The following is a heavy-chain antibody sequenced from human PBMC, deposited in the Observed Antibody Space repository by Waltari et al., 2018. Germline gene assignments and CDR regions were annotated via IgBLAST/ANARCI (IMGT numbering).Heavy chain of an antibody. CDR2: IYWDDEK. CDR1: GLSFSSTGGG. Sequence: QITLKESGPTLVKPRQTLTLTCTFPGLSFSSTGGGWAWIRQPPGQALEWPGIIYWDDEKRYRPSLKSRLTITREPSKIEVVLTMTNMDTVDTATYYCAHRLTWRDAFDIWGQGTMVTVSS. V-gene: IGHV2-5*02. CDR3: AHRLTWRDAFDI. J-gene: IGHJ3*02.